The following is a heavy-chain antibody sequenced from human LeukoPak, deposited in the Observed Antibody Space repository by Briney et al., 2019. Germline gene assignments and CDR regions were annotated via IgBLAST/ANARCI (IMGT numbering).Heavy chain of an antibody. CDR2: ISRGGTSI. Sequence: GGSLTLSCSASGFTFSDYYMNWIRQAPGKGLEWVSYISRGGTSIYYADSVKGRFTIFRDNAKNSLYLQMNSLRAEDTAVYYCAGEHDSSGYYWGQGTLVTVSS. V-gene: IGHV3-11*01. D-gene: IGHD3-22*01. CDR1: GFTFSDYY. J-gene: IGHJ4*02. CDR3: AGEHDSSGYY.